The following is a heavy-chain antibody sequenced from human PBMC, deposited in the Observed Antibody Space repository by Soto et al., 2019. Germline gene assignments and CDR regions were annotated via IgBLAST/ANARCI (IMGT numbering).Heavy chain of an antibody. CDR2: INAGNGNT. J-gene: IGHJ5*02. Sequence: QVQLVQSGAEVKKPGASVNVSCKASGYTFTSYAMHWVRQAPGQRLEWMGWINAGNGNTKYSQKFQGRVTITRDTSASTAYMELSSLRSEDTAVYYCARGSDYRWNWFDPWGQGTLVTVSS. D-gene: IGHD1-26*01. CDR1: GYTFTSYA. CDR3: ARGSDYRWNWFDP. V-gene: IGHV1-3*01.